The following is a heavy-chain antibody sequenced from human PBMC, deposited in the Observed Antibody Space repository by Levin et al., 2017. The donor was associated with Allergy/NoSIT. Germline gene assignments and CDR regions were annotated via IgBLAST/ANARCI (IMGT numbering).Heavy chain of an antibody. CDR2: ISYDGSNK. J-gene: IGHJ2*01. CDR3: AKDYGARDDRVWVVTAIGGYFDL. D-gene: IGHD2-21*02. V-gene: IGHV3-30*18. Sequence: GESLKISCAASGFTFSSYGMHWVRQAPGKGLEWVAVISYDGSNKYYADSVKGRFTISRDNSKNTLYLQMNSLRAEDTAVYYCAKDYGARDDRVWVVTAIGGYFDLWGRGTLVTVSS. CDR1: GFTFSSYG.